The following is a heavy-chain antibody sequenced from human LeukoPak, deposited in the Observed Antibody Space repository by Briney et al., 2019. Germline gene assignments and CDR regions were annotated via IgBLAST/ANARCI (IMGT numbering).Heavy chain of an antibody. CDR3: AKDRDYGDSLYGACDY. Sequence: GGSLRLSCAASGLTFSAYAMHWVRQAPGKGLEWVAVISYDGSNESYADSVKGRFTISRDNSKKTLYLQMDSLRAEDTAIYYCAKDRDYGDSLYGACDYWGQGTLVTVSS. CDR2: ISYDGSNE. D-gene: IGHD4-17*01. V-gene: IGHV3-30-3*01. CDR1: GLTFSAYA. J-gene: IGHJ4*02.